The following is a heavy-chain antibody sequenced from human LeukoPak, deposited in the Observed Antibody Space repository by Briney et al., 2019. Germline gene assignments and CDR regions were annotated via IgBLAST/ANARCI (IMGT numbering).Heavy chain of an antibody. CDR3: ASSFDY. J-gene: IGHJ4*02. Sequence: GGSLRLSCATSGFSFGSYAMSWVRQAPGKGLEWVSVIYSGGSTYYADSVKGRFTISRDNPKNTLYLQMNSLRAEDTAVYYCASSFDYWGQGTLVTVSS. CDR1: GFSFGSYA. V-gene: IGHV3-53*01. CDR2: IYSGGST.